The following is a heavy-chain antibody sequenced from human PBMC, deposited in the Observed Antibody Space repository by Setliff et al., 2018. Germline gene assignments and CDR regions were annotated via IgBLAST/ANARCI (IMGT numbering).Heavy chain of an antibody. CDR2: INTYSGAT. J-gene: IGHJ4*02. Sequence: GASVKVSCKASGYTFTDYYMQWVRQAPGQGLEWMGNINTYSGATNYAHKFQGRVTTTTDTSITTAYMELNSLTSDDTAVYFCTWGPGGYFDFWGQGTLVTVSS. V-gene: IGHV1-2*02. CDR3: TWGPGGYFDF. CDR1: GYTFTDYY. D-gene: IGHD3-22*01.